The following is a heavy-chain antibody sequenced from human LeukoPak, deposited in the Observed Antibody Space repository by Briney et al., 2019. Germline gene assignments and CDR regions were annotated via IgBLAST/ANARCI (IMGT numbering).Heavy chain of an antibody. D-gene: IGHD1-26*01. Sequence: SQTLSLTCAISEDNVSSNSAAWNWMRQSPSRGLEWLGRTYYRSKWFNDYALSVKSRITINPDTSKNRFSLQLNSVTPEDTAVYYCAWEEWELLEGGSFSFQHWGQGTLVTVSS. J-gene: IGHJ1*01. V-gene: IGHV6-1*01. CDR1: EDNVSSNSAA. CDR3: AWEEWELLEGGSFSFQH. CDR2: TYYRSKWFN.